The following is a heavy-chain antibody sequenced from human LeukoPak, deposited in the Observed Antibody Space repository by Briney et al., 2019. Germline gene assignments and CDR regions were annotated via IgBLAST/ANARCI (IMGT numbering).Heavy chain of an antibody. J-gene: IGHJ4*02. V-gene: IGHV4-4*07. CDR2: IYTSGST. D-gene: IGHD6-19*01. CDR1: GGSLSSYY. CDR3: ARGSYPGWYNGEFDY. Sequence: SETLSLTCTVSGGSLSSYYWNWIRQPAGKGLEWIGRIYTSGSTNYNPSLKSRVTISVDTSKSQFSLKLSSVTAADTAVYYCARGSYPGWYNGEFDYWGQGALVIVSS.